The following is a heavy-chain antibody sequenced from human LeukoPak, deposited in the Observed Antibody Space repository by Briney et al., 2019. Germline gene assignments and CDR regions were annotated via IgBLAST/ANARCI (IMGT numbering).Heavy chain of an antibody. V-gene: IGHV1-2*04. CDR2: INPNSGGT. CDR1: GGTFNNRA. Sequence: ASVKVSCKASGGTFNNRAINWVRQAPGQGLEWMGWINPNSGGTNYAQKFQGWVTMTRDTSISTAYMELRSLRSDDTAVYYCARDIFVRVSVVVPAAIGREFDYWGQGTLVTVSS. J-gene: IGHJ4*02. D-gene: IGHD2-2*01. CDR3: ARDIFVRVSVVVPAAIGREFDY.